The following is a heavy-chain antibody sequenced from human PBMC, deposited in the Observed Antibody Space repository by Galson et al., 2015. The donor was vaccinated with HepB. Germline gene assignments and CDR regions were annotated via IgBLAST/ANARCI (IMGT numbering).Heavy chain of an antibody. CDR1: GYTFTTYS. CDR3: AREMGAPDYGGYGKYYFDY. D-gene: IGHD4-17*01. Sequence: QSGAEVKKPGASVKVSCKASGYTFTTYSITWMRQAPGRGLEWMGWISAYNGNTNYAQNLQDRVTMTTDTSTSTAYMELRSLRSDDTAVYYCAREMGAPDYGGYGKYYFDYWGQGTLVTVSS. CDR2: ISAYNGNT. V-gene: IGHV1-18*04. J-gene: IGHJ4*02.